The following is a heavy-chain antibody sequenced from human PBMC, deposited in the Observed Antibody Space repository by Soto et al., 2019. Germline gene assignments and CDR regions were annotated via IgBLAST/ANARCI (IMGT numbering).Heavy chain of an antibody. V-gene: IGHV3-30*18. CDR3: AKDPYYDILTGYPEHYYYYGMDV. Sequence: GGSLRLSCAASGVTFSSYGMHWVRQAPGKGLEWVAVLSYDGSNKYYADSVKGRFTISRDNSKNTLYLQMNSLRAEDTAVYYCAKDPYYDILTGYPEHYYYYGMDVWGQGTTVTVSS. CDR1: GVTFSSYG. D-gene: IGHD3-9*01. J-gene: IGHJ6*02. CDR2: LSYDGSNK.